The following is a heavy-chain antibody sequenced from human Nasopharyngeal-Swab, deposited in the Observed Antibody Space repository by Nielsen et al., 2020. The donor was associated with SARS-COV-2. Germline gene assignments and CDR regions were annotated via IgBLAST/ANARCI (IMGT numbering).Heavy chain of an antibody. CDR1: GFTFSSSA. J-gene: IGHJ5*02. Sequence: GESLKISCSASGFTFSSSAMHWVRQAPGKGLEYVSAISRNGGSTYYADSVKGRFTISRDNSKNTLYLQMSSLRAEDTAVYYCVKPVHITMVRGVMSGPNWFDPWGQGTLVTVSS. CDR3: VKPVHITMVRGVMSGPNWFDP. V-gene: IGHV3-64D*06. D-gene: IGHD3-10*01. CDR2: ISRNGGST.